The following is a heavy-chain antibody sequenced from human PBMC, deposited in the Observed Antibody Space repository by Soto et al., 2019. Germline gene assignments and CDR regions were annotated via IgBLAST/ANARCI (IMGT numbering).Heavy chain of an antibody. Sequence: GGSLRLSCAASGFTFSNAWMNWVRQAPGKGLEWVGRIKSKTNGGTTDYAAPVKGRFTISRDDSKTTLYLQINSLKTEDTAVYYCTTQYGDWLLGYYYYGMDGWGQGTTVTVSS. CDR1: GFTFSNAW. CDR3: TTQYGDWLLGYYYYGMDG. J-gene: IGHJ6*02. D-gene: IGHD3-9*01. V-gene: IGHV3-15*07. CDR2: IKSKTNGGTT.